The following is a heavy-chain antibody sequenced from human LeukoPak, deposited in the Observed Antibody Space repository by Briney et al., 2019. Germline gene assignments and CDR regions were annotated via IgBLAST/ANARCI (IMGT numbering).Heavy chain of an antibody. Sequence: PGGSLRLSCAASGFTVSSNYMSWVRQAPGKGLEWVSVIYSGGSTYYADSVKGRFTISRDNSKNTLYLQMNSLRAEDTAVYYCAKDAPSGYSYDYFDYWGQGTLVTVSS. V-gene: IGHV3-53*05. CDR2: IYSGGST. D-gene: IGHD5-18*01. CDR3: AKDAPSGYSYDYFDY. CDR1: GFTVSSNY. J-gene: IGHJ4*02.